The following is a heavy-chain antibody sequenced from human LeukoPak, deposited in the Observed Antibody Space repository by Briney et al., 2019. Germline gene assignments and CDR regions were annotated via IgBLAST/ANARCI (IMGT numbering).Heavy chain of an antibody. CDR3: ATYRQVLLPFES. Sequence: GGSLRLSCAASGFTFSSFAMIWVRQPPGKGLEWVSSIFQGGGEIHYADSVRGRFTVSRDNSRSTLFLQMNSLRVEDTAIYYCATYRQVLLPFESWGQGTLVTVSS. V-gene: IGHV3-23*01. J-gene: IGHJ4*02. CDR1: GFTFSSFA. CDR2: IFQGGGEI. D-gene: IGHD5-18*01.